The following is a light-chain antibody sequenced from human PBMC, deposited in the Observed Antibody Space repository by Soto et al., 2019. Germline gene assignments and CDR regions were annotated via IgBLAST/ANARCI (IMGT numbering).Light chain of an antibody. Sequence: DIQMTQSPSTLSASVGDRVTITCRASQSISSWLAWYQQKPGQAPKLLMYKASTLQSGVPSRFSGSGSGTEFTLAISSLKPDDSATYYCQQYNDNWTFGQGTKVEIK. CDR2: KAS. J-gene: IGKJ1*01. V-gene: IGKV1-5*03. CDR3: QQYNDNWT. CDR1: QSISSW.